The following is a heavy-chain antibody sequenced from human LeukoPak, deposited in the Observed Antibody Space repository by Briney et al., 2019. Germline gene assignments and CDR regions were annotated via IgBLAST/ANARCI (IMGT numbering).Heavy chain of an antibody. J-gene: IGHJ4*02. D-gene: IGHD3-3*01. Sequence: GASVKVSCKASGGTFSSYAISWVRQAPGQGLEWMGGIIPIFGTANYAQKFQGRVTITADESTSTAHMELSSLRSEDTAVYYCARTGDYDFWSGYYYFDYWGQGTLVTVSS. CDR1: GGTFSSYA. CDR2: IIPIFGTA. CDR3: ARTGDYDFWSGYYYFDY. V-gene: IGHV1-69*13.